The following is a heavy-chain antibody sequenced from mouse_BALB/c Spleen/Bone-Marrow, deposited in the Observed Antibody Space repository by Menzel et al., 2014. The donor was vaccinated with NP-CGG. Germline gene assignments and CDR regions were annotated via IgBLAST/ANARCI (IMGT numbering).Heavy chain of an antibody. D-gene: IGHD4-1*01. Sequence: EVQLVESGPGLVKPSQSLSLTCSVIGYSITSGYYWNWIRQFPGNNLEWMGYINYDGSSNYNPSLKNRISITRDTSKNLFFLKLNSVTTEDTATYYCARWGTGTRYYAMDYWGQGTSVTVSS. J-gene: IGHJ4*01. CDR1: GYSITSGYY. CDR2: INYDGSS. V-gene: IGHV3-6*02. CDR3: ARWGTGTRYYAMDY.